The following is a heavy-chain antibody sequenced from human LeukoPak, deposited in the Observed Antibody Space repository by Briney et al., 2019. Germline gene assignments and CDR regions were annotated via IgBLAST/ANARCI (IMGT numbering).Heavy chain of an antibody. V-gene: IGHV5-51*01. J-gene: IGHJ4*02. CDR2: IYPGDSDT. Sequence: GESLKISCKGSGYSFTSYWIGWVRQVPGKGLEWMGIIYPGDSDTRYSPSFQGQVTISADKSISTAYLQWSSLKASDTAMYYCARGRTISSRWSTNKYFDYWGQGTLVTVSS. D-gene: IGHD6-19*01. CDR1: GYSFTSYW. CDR3: ARGRTISSRWSTNKYFDY.